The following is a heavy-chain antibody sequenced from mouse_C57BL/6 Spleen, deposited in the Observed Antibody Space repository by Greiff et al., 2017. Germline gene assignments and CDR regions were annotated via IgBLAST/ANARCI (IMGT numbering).Heavy chain of an antibody. CDR3: ARFETAQARAWLAY. V-gene: IGHV1-64*01. J-gene: IGHJ3*01. D-gene: IGHD3-2*02. CDR1: GYTFTSYW. Sequence: QVQLQQPGAELVKPGASVKLSCKASGYTFTSYWMHWVKQRPGQGLEWIGMIHPNSGSTNYNEKFKSKATLTVDKSSSTAYMQLSSLTSEDSAVYYCARFETAQARAWLAYGGKGTLVTVSA. CDR2: IHPNSGST.